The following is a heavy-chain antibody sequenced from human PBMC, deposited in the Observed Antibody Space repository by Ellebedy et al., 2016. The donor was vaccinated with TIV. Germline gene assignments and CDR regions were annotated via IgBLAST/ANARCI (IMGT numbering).Heavy chain of an antibody. Sequence: GESLKISCAASGFTFDDYAMHWVRQAPGQGLVWVARINNNGRTINYADSVKGRFTISRDNAKNTLYLEMSSLRVDDTAVYYCARQFDQPARWGQGTLVIVSS. CDR2: INNNGRTI. CDR1: GFTFDDYA. V-gene: IGHV3-74*01. J-gene: IGHJ4*02. CDR3: ARQFDQPAR. D-gene: IGHD3-9*01.